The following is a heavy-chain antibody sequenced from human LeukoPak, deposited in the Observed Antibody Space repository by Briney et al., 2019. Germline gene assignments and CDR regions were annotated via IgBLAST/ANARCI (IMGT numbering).Heavy chain of an antibody. J-gene: IGHJ4*02. D-gene: IGHD3-22*01. CDR1: GFTFSIYA. V-gene: IGHV3-23*01. CDR3: ARDRPNYYGSDGHYYRRDGDY. Sequence: GGSLRLSCAASGFTFSIYAMSWVRQAPGEGLQWVSSITSRGESTLYVDSVKGRFTITRDNSENTLYLKMHSLRAEDTAVYYCARDRPNYYGSDGHYYRRDGDYWGRGTLVSVSS. CDR2: ITSRGEST.